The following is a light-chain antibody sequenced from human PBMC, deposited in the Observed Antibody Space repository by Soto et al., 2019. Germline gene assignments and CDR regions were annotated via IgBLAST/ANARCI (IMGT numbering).Light chain of an antibody. Sequence: DIQMTQSASTLSASIGDTVTITCRASHNIDTWLAWFQQKPGKAPNLLIYKASTLEAGVPSRFSGSASGTEFPLTISSLQLFDFATYYCQQHADYPITFGGGTKVEI. CDR3: QQHADYPIT. V-gene: IGKV1-5*03. J-gene: IGKJ4*01. CDR2: KAS. CDR1: HNIDTW.